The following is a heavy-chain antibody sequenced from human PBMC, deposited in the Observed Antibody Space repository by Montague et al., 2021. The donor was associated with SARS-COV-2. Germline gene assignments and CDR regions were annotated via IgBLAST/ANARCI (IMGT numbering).Heavy chain of an antibody. CDR1: GGSISSYY. J-gene: IGHJ5*02. Sequence: SETLSLTCTVSGGSISSYYWSWIRQPPGKGLEWIGYIYYSGSTNYNPPLKSRVTISVDTSKNQFSLKLSSVTAADTAVYYCAGRGVRYSSSWYSYWFDPWGQGTLVTVSS. CDR2: IYYSGST. CDR3: AGRGVRYSSSWYSYWFDP. V-gene: IGHV4-59*08. D-gene: IGHD6-13*01.